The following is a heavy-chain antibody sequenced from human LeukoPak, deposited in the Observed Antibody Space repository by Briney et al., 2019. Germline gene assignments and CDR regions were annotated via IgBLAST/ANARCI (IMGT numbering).Heavy chain of an antibody. J-gene: IGHJ4*02. CDR2: IFHSGST. D-gene: IGHD6-19*01. CDR1: GGSISSSW. Sequence: SGTLSLTCAVSGGSISSSWWSWVRQLPGKGLEWIGEIFHSGSTNYNPSLKSRVTISVDKSKNHFSLELTSVTAADTAVYYCTCHSGWSGPSEWGQGTLVIVSS. CDR3: TCHSGWSGPSE. V-gene: IGHV4-4*02.